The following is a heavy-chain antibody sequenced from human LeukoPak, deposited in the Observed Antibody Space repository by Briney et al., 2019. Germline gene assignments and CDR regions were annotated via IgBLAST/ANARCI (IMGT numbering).Heavy chain of an antibody. CDR3: ATSRYDSSGYYGIIGY. CDR2: ISSSSSTI. Sequence: GGSLRLSCAASGFTFSSYSRNWVRQAPGKGREGVSYISSSSSTIYYADSVKGRFTISRDNAKTSLYLQMNSLRAEDTALYYCATSRYDSSGYYGIIGYWGQGTLVTVSS. CDR1: GFTFSSYS. D-gene: IGHD3-22*01. J-gene: IGHJ4*02. V-gene: IGHV3-48*01.